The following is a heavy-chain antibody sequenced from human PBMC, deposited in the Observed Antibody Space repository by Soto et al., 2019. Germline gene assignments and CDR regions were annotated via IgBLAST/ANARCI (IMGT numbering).Heavy chain of an antibody. V-gene: IGHV4-4*07. J-gene: IGHJ6*02. D-gene: IGHD6-6*01. CDR3: ARDGSSPNYYYYYYGMDV. CDR2: IYTSGST. Sequence: QVQLQESGPGLVKPSETLSLTCTVSGGSISSYYWSWIRQPAGKVLERIGRIYTSGSTNYNPSLKIPITLSVDTSKNQFSLQLSSVTAAETAVYYCARDGSSPNYYYYYYGMDVWGQGTTVTVSS. CDR1: GGSISSYY.